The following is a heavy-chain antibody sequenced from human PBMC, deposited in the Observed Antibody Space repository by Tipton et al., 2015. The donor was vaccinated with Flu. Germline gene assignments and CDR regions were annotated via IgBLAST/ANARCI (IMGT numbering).Heavy chain of an antibody. J-gene: IGHJ5*02. V-gene: IGHV4-61*02. CDR2: IYTNGNT. CDR1: GGSINSGSYY. Sequence: LRLSCSVSGGSINSGSYYWTWVRQPAGKGLEWIGRIYTNGNTNYNPSLKSRVTLSVDTSKNQFSLKVISVTAADTAVYYCARRDYSNYVSDPKNWFDPWGQGTLVTVSS. CDR3: ARRDYSNYVSDPKNWFDP. D-gene: IGHD4-11*01.